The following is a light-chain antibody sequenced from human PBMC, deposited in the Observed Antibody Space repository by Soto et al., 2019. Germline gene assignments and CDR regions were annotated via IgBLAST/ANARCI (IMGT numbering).Light chain of an antibody. CDR2: WAS. V-gene: IGKV4-1*01. Sequence: DIVMTQSPDSLAVSLGESATINCRSSQTLLYSANNKDYLAWYQQKPGQPPKLLLYWASTRQSGVPDRFSGSGSGTDFTLTISSLQAEDVAVYYCYQYYNSPYTFGQGTRLEIK. CDR1: QTLLYSANNKDY. CDR3: YQYYNSPYT. J-gene: IGKJ2*01.